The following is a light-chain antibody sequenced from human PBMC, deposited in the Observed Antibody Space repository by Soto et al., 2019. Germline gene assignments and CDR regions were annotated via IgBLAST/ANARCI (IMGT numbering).Light chain of an antibody. Sequence: EILLTQSPATLSLSPGERGTLSCRASQSVGSSLAWYQQKPGQAPRLLIYDASNRATGIPGRFSGSGSGTXXXXXXXXXXXXDFVVYYCQQRSSWPWTFGQGAKVEIK. V-gene: IGKV3-11*01. CDR2: DAS. CDR3: QQRSSWPWT. CDR1: QSVGSS. J-gene: IGKJ1*01.